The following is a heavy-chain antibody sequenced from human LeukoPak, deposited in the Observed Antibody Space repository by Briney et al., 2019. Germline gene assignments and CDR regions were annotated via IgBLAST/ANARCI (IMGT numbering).Heavy chain of an antibody. CDR3: ARGIVVQPSANWSDP. CDR1: GYTFTTYA. CDR2: INADDGNT. J-gene: IGHJ5*02. Sequence: AASVKVSCKTSGYTFTTYAIHWVRQAPGQRLEWMGLINADDGNTRYSQRFQGRVTITRDTSANTAYMELSSLRFEDTAVYYCARGIVVQPSANWSDPWGQGTPVTVSS. V-gene: IGHV1-3*01. D-gene: IGHD2-2*01.